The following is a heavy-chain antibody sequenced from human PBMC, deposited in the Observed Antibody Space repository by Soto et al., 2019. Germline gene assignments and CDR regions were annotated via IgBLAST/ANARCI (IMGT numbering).Heavy chain of an antibody. V-gene: IGHV3-72*01. CDR2: ISHKALKYVP. CDR1: AIKLRGYT. J-gene: IGHJ4*02. Sequence: AGGSLRLSRGGPAIKLRGYTIDWGPQAPGKGPEGVGRISHKALKYVPSYGASVKGRFTMSRDDSKDSVYLQMNSLKTEDTAVYYCARVPKGDQYYYDSSGYYYGLFDYWGQGTLVTVSS. D-gene: IGHD3-22*01. CDR3: ARVPKGDQYYYDSSGYYYGLFDY.